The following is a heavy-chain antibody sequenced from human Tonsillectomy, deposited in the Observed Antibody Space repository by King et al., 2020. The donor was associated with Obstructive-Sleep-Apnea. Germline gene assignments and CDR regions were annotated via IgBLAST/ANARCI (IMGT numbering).Heavy chain of an antibody. CDR1: GFTFSSYG. J-gene: IGHJ4*02. V-gene: IGHV3-33*06. CDR2: IWYDGSNK. Sequence: QLVQSGGGVVQPGRSLRLSCAASGFTFSSYGMHWVRQAPGKGLEWVAVIWYDGSNKYYADSVKGRFTISRDNSKNTLYLQMNSLRAEDTAVYYCAKGGIAVAGTLLLGYWGQGTLVTVSS. CDR3: AKGGIAVAGTLLLGY. D-gene: IGHD6-19*01.